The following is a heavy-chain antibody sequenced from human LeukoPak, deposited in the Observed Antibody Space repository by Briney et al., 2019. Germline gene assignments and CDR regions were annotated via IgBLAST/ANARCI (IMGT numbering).Heavy chain of an antibody. J-gene: IGHJ5*02. CDR3: ARESGSDSSSQPYNWFDP. D-gene: IGHD6-6*01. Sequence: GGSLRLSCAASGFTFSDYYMSWLRQAPGKGLEWVSYISSSGSTIYYADSVKGRFTISRDKAKNSLYLQMNSLRAEDTAVYYCARESGSDSSSQPYNWFDPWGQGTLVTVSS. CDR1: GFTFSDYY. CDR2: ISSSGSTI. V-gene: IGHV3-11*04.